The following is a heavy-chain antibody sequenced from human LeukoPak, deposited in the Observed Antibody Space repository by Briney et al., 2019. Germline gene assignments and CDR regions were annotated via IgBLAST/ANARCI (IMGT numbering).Heavy chain of an antibody. CDR2: IYYSGST. D-gene: IGHD3-22*01. CDR3: ARGGHYYDSTGWFDP. CDR1: GGSISSYY. Sequence: PSETLSLTCTVSGGSISSYYWSWIRQPPGKGPEWIGYIYYSGSTNYNPSLKSRVTISVDTSKNQFSLKLSSVTAADTAVYYCARGGHYYDSTGWFDPWGQGTLVTASS. V-gene: IGHV4-59*01. J-gene: IGHJ5*02.